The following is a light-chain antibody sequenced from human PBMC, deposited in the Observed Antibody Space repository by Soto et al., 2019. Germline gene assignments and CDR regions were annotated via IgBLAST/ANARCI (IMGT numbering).Light chain of an antibody. J-gene: IGKJ4*01. CDR3: QQGDSFPFT. CDR2: AAS. Sequence: DIQMTQSPSSVSASLGDRVTISCRASQDISSWVAWYQQKPGRAPKLLISAASSLHSGVPRRFSGSGSGTDFSLIISSLQPEDFATYFCQQGDSFPFTFGGGTKVEI. V-gene: IGKV1-12*01. CDR1: QDISSW.